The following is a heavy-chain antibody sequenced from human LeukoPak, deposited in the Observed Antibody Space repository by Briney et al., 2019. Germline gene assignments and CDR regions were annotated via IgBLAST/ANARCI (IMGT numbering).Heavy chain of an antibody. CDR1: GYTFTGFY. CDR2: FDPEDGET. Sequence: ASVKVSCKASGYTFTGFYMHWVRQAPGKGLEWMGGFDPEDGETIYAQKFQGRVTMTEDTSTDTAYMELSSLRSEDTAVYYCATVSTIFGVVQTFDIWGQGTMVTVSS. D-gene: IGHD3-3*01. V-gene: IGHV1-24*01. J-gene: IGHJ3*02. CDR3: ATVSTIFGVVQTFDI.